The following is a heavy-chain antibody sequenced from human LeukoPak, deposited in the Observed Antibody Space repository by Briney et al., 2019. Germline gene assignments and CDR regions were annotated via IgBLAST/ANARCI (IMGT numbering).Heavy chain of an antibody. Sequence: TGGSLRLSCAASGFICSGYHINWVRQAPGRGLEWISYISTTGTTMHYADSVKGRFAISRDNAKSSLYLQMNSLRNEDTAVYYCARVWQDNSGVDYWGQGTLVTVSS. V-gene: IGHV3-48*02. D-gene: IGHD2-21*01. CDR3: ARVWQDNSGVDY. CDR2: ISTTGTTM. J-gene: IGHJ4*02. CDR1: GFICSGYH.